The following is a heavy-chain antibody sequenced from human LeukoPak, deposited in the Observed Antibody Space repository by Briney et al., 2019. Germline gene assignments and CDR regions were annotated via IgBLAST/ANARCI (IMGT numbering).Heavy chain of an antibody. V-gene: IGHV4-34*01. Sequence: SETLSLTCAVYGGSFSGYYWSWIRQPPGKGLEWIGEINHSGSTNYNPSLKSRVTISVDTSKSQFSLKLSSVTAADTAVYYCARERGSGWYEGYFDYWGQGTLVPVSS. CDR3: ARERGSGWYEGYFDY. D-gene: IGHD6-19*01. CDR2: INHSGST. J-gene: IGHJ4*02. CDR1: GGSFSGYY.